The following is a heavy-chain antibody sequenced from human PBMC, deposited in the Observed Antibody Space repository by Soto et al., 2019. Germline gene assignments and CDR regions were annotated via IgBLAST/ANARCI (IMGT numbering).Heavy chain of an antibody. V-gene: IGHV4-39*01. Sequence: QLQLQESGPGLVKPSETLPLTCTVSTGSISSSSYYWGWIRQPPGKGLEWIATISYTGSAYYSSSLKSRVTISVDPSKSQFSLKLNSVTAAATAMYYCAKYTEHSPAAFDVWGQGTMVAVSS. D-gene: IGHD6-6*01. CDR1: TGSISSSSYY. CDR2: ISYTGSA. CDR3: AKYTEHSPAAFDV. J-gene: IGHJ3*01.